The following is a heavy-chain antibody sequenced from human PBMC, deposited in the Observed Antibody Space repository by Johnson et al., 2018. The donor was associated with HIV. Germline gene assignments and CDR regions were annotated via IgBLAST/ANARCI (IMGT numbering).Heavy chain of an antibody. Sequence: QVQLVESGGGLVQPGGSLRLSCEASGFTFSNYAMHWVRQAPGKGLEWVAVISYDGSNKYYADSVKGRFTISRDNSKNTLWLQMNSLRAEDTAVYYCAREYSSSWYSGSDAFDIWGQGTMVTVSS. J-gene: IGHJ3*02. CDR3: AREYSSSWYSGSDAFDI. V-gene: IGHV3-30*04. CDR2: ISYDGSNK. D-gene: IGHD6-13*01. CDR1: GFTFSNYA.